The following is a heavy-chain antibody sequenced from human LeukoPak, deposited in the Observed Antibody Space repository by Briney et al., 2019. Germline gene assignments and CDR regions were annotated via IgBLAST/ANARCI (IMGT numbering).Heavy chain of an antibody. D-gene: IGHD6-13*01. Sequence: GGSLRLSCAASGFTFSTYEMHWVRQAPGKGLEWVSYISPSGSTIYYADSVKGRFTISRDNAKNSLFLQMNSLRAEEEAVYYCGREGRVAAGTGSYAFDIWGQGTMVTVSS. J-gene: IGHJ3*02. V-gene: IGHV3-48*03. CDR3: GREGRVAAGTGSYAFDI. CDR1: GFTFSTYE. CDR2: ISPSGSTI.